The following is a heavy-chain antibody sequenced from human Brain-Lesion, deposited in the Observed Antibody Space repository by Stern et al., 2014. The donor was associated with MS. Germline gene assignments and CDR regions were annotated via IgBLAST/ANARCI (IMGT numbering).Heavy chain of an antibody. J-gene: IGHJ6*02. CDR1: GYIFTGYY. D-gene: IGHD3-3*01. V-gene: IGHV1-2*02. Sequence: QVQLVPSGAEVKKPGASVKVSCKTSGYIFTGYYIHWVRQAPGQGLEWMAWIKPKTGGTKEAQKFQGRVTMSRDTSISTAYVELSSLTSDDTAVYYCARDQRGITIFGVVTDYYYLGMDVWGQGTTVTVSS. CDR3: ARDQRGITIFGVVTDYYYLGMDV. CDR2: IKPKTGGT.